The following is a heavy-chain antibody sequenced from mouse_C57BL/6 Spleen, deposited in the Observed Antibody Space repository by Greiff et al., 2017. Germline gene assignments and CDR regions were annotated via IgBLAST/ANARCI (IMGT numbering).Heavy chain of an antibody. D-gene: IGHD1-1*01. Sequence: EVKLMESGGDLVKPGGSLKLSCAASGFTFSSYGMSWVRQTPDKRLEWVATISSGGSYTYYPDSVKGRFTISRDNATNTLYLQMSSMKAEDTAMYYCARQGVGYVSSYTAWFADWGQGILVTVS. CDR3: ARQGVGYVSSYTAWFAD. CDR2: ISSGGSYT. J-gene: IGHJ3*01. CDR1: GFTFSSYG. V-gene: IGHV5-6*01.